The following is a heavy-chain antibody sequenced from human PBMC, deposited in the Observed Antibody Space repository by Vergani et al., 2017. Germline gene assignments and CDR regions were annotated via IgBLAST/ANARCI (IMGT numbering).Heavy chain of an antibody. CDR2: VRNKEDGGTP. CDR3: ARSLRSSREIRGDY. D-gene: IGHD6-6*01. J-gene: IGHJ4*02. CDR1: GFTFTDYG. V-gene: IGHV3-49*04. Sequence: EVHLVESGGGLVQPGRSLRLSCSGSGFTFTDYGISWVRQAPGKGLEWVGFVRNKEDGGTPEHAASVKGRFTISRDDSKAIAYLQMNSLKTEDTAVYYCARSLRSSREIRGDYWGQGILVTVSS.